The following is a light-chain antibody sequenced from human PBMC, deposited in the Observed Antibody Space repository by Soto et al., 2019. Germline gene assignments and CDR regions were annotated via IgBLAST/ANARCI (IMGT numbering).Light chain of an antibody. CDR3: SSYAGYSTSVV. CDR2: EAN. CDR1: SSDVGSYNL. Sequence: QSALTQPASVSGSPGQSITISCTGTSSDVGSYNLVSWYQQHPGKAPKLMIYEANKRPSVVSDRFSGSKSGNTASLTISGLQAEDEAEYYCSSYAGYSTSVVFGGGTKLTVL. V-gene: IGLV2-23*01. J-gene: IGLJ2*01.